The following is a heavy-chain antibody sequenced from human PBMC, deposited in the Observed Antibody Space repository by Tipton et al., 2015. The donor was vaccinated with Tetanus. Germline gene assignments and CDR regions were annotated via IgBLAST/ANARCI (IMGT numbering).Heavy chain of an antibody. V-gene: IGHV3-15*01. CDR3: AKDGGTSGWYIHVDY. CDR1: GFTFSNAW. D-gene: IGHD6-19*01. J-gene: IGHJ4*02. CDR2: IKSKAAGGTT. Sequence: SLRLSCAASGFTFSNAWMSWVRQAPGKGLEWVGRIKSKAAGGTTAYAAPVEGRFTISRDNSKNTLYLQMNSLRAEDTAVYYCAKDGGTSGWYIHVDYWGQGTLVTVSS.